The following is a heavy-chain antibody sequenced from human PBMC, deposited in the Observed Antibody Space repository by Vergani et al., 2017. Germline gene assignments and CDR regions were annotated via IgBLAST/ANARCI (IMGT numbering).Heavy chain of an antibody. CDR2: INWNGGST. CDR3: ARRIPGVWDSSGYSYAFDI. CDR1: GFTFDDYG. Sequence: EVQLVESGGGVVRPGGSLRLSCAASGFTFDDYGMSWVRQAPGKGLEWVSGINWNGGSTGYADSVKGRITISRDNAKNSLYLQMNSLRAEDTALYHCARRIPGVWDSSGYSYAFDIWGQGTMVTVSS. V-gene: IGHV3-20*01. D-gene: IGHD3-22*01. J-gene: IGHJ3*02.